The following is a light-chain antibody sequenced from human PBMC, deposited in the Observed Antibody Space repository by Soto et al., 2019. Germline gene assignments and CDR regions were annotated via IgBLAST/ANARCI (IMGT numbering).Light chain of an antibody. CDR2: GVS. CDR1: QSVSSR. Sequence: DIVVTQASPTRPMSHGQSATLPCRASQSVSSRLAWYQQKPGEAPSLLIYGVSARATGVPARFSGSGSGTKSTLTINSLQPDDFAVYYCQQYDNFSRTFGQGTKVDIK. CDR3: QQYDNFSRT. J-gene: IGKJ1*01. V-gene: IGKV3-15*01.